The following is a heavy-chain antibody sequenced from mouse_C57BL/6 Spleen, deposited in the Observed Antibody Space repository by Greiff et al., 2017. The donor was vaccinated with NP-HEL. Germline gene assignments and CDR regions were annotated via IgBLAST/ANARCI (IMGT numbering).Heavy chain of an antibody. CDR1: GYSITSGYY. D-gene: IGHD2-10*02. J-gene: IGHJ2*01. CDR3: ARERVWVDY. V-gene: IGHV3-6*01. Sequence: EVKLQESGPGLVKPSQSLSLTCSVTGYSITSGYYWNWIRQFPGNKLEWMGYISYDGSNNYNPSLKNRISITRDTSKNQFFLKLNSVTTEDTATYYCARERVWVDYWGQGTTLTVSS. CDR2: ISYDGSN.